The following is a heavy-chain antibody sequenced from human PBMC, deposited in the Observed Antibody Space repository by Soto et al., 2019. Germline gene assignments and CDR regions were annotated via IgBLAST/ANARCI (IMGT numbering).Heavy chain of an antibody. J-gene: IGHJ4*02. Sequence: SETLSLTCTVSGNSIRTSSYSWNWIRQHPGKGLEWIGNIFYSGRTYYNPSLRSRVIISVDTSKNQFSLKLNSVTAADTAVYYCARDPAGSGSYSLDYWGQGTLVTVSS. CDR1: GNSIRTSSYS. CDR2: IFYSGRT. CDR3: ARDPAGSGSYSLDY. V-gene: IGHV4-31*03. D-gene: IGHD3-10*01.